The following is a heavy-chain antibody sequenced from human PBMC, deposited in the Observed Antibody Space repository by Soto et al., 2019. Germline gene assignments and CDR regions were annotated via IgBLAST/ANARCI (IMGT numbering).Heavy chain of an antibody. CDR2: IIPLFGTP. Sequence: QVQLVQSGAEVKKPGSSLKVSCKTSGASFSTSGISWVRQAPGQGLEWMGGIIPLFGTPKYARKFQGRVSITADESATTVYMELSSPSSDDTAVYYCARASSAVCAGGSCYRLDSSFDSWGQGSLVIVSS. CDR1: GASFSTSG. V-gene: IGHV1-69*01. J-gene: IGHJ5*01. CDR3: ARASSAVCAGGSCYRLDSSFDS. D-gene: IGHD2-15*01.